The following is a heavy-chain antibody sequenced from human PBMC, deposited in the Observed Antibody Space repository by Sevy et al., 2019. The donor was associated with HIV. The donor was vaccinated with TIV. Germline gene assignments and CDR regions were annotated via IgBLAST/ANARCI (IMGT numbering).Heavy chain of an antibody. CDR1: GFTFSSYE. Sequence: GGSLRLSCAASGFTFSSYEMNWVRQAPGKGLEWVSYISSSGSTIYYAHSVEGRFTISRDNAKNSLYLQMNSLRAEDTAVYYCARLFDYYGSGSYYTTTDYWGQGTLVTVSS. D-gene: IGHD3-10*01. J-gene: IGHJ4*02. V-gene: IGHV3-48*03. CDR3: ARLFDYYGSGSYYTTTDY. CDR2: ISSSGSTI.